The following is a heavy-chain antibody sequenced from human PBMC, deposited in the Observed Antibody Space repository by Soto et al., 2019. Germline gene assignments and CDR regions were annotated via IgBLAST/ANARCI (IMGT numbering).Heavy chain of an antibody. J-gene: IGHJ5*02. D-gene: IGHD6-13*01. CDR3: AREYSSSWSNWFDP. CDR1: GGSFSGYY. CDR2: INHSGST. Sequence: SETLSLTCAVYGGSFSGYYWTWIRQPPGTGLEWIGEINHSGSTNYNPSLKSRVTISVDTSKNQFSLRLTSVTAADTAVYYCAREYSSSWSNWFDPWGQGTLVTVSS. V-gene: IGHV4-34*01.